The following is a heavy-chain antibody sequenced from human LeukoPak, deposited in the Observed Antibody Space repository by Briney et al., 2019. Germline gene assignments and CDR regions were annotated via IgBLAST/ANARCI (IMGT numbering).Heavy chain of an antibody. CDR2: IYYSGST. CDR3: AREEGMLHYYDSSGYLAPFDY. D-gene: IGHD3-22*01. CDR1: GGSISSSSYY. Sequence: SETLSLTCTVSGGSISSSSYYWGWIRQPPGKGLEWIGSIYYSGSTYYNPSLKSRVTISVDTSKNQFSLKLSSVTAADTAVYYCAREEGMLHYYDSSGYLAPFDYWGQGTLVTVSS. V-gene: IGHV4-39*07. J-gene: IGHJ4*02.